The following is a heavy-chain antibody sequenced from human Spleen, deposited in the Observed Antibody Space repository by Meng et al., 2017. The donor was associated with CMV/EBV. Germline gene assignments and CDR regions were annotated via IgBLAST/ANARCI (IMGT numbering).Heavy chain of an antibody. V-gene: IGHV4-39*07. Sequence: SETLSLTCTVSGASISSSTYYWGWIRRPPGKGLEWIGSIYSTGNTYYNPSLKSRVTISVDTSKNQFSLNLNSVTAADTAVYYCARVNRDVDAFDIWGQGTMVTVSS. CDR2: IYSTGNT. J-gene: IGHJ3*02. CDR3: ARVNRDVDAFDI. CDR1: GASISSSTYY. D-gene: IGHD2-21*01.